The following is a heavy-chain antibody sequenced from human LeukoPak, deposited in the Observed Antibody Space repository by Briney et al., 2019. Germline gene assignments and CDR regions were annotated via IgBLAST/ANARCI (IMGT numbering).Heavy chain of an antibody. CDR3: ARDSPSSGWYPRPLYYFDY. D-gene: IGHD6-19*01. V-gene: IGHV1-69*01. CDR1: GGTFSSYA. Sequence: ASVKVSCKASGGTFSSYAISWVRQAPGQGLEWMGGIIPIFGTANYAQKFQGRVTITADESTSTAYMELSSLRSEDTAVYYCARDSPSSGWYPRPLYYFDYWGQGTLVTVSP. J-gene: IGHJ4*02. CDR2: IIPIFGTA.